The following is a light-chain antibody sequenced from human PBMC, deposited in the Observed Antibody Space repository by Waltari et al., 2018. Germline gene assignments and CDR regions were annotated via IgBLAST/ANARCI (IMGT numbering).Light chain of an antibody. CDR3: QLYYVSPWT. CDR2: GAS. J-gene: IGKJ1*01. Sequence: EIVLTQSPGTLSLSPGERATLSCRASQSVSSSYLAWYQQIPGRPPRRLIYGASSRATGIPDRFSGSGSGTDFTLTISRLEPEDFAVYYCQLYYVSPWTFGQGTKVEIK. V-gene: IGKV3-20*01. CDR1: QSVSSSY.